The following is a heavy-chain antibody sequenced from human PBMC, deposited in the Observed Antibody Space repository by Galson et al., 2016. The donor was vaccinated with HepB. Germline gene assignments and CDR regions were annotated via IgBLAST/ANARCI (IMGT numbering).Heavy chain of an antibody. CDR1: GGTFSSSA. CDR2: ITAIFGTA. CDR3: AVGVGLGPGLPGYYYDMDV. J-gene: IGHJ6*03. D-gene: IGHD2-15*01. Sequence: QSGAEVKKPGESLRISCKASGGTFSSSAISWVRQAPGQGLEWMGGITAIFGTANYAQKFQDRVTITADKSTSTAYMELSSLRSEDTAVYYCAVGVGLGPGLPGYYYDMDVWGKGTTVTVSS. V-gene: IGHV1-69*06.